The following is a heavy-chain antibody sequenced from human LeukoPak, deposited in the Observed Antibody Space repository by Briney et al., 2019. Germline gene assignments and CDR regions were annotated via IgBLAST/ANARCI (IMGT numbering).Heavy chain of an antibody. CDR3: AKGWVVPAANNAFDI. Sequence: PGGSLRLSCAASGFTFSSYGMHWVRQAPGKGLEWVAFIRYDGSNKYYADSVKGRFTISRDNSKNTLYLQMNSLRAEDTAVYYCAKGWVVPAANNAFDIWGQGTMVTVSS. CDR2: IRYDGSNK. V-gene: IGHV3-30*02. CDR1: GFTFSSYG. D-gene: IGHD2-2*01. J-gene: IGHJ3*02.